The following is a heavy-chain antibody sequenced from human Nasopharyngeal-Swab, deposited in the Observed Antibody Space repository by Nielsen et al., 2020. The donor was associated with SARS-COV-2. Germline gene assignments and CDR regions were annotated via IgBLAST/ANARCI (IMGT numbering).Heavy chain of an antibody. V-gene: IGHV1-2*04. D-gene: IGHD2-2*01. CDR1: GYTFTGYY. CDR3: ARVYCSSTSCFYGMDV. J-gene: IGHJ6*02. Sequence: ASVKVSCKASGYTFTGYYMHWVRQAPGQGLEWMGWINPNSGGTNYAQKFQGWVTMTRDTSISTAYMELSRLRSDDTVVYYCARVYCSSTSCFYGMDVWGQGTTVTVSS. CDR2: INPNSGGT.